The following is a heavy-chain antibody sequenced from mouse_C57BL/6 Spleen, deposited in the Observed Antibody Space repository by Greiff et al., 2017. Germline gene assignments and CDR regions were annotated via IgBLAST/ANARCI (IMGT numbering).Heavy chain of an antibody. CDR2: IRSKSNNYAT. D-gene: IGHD2-1*01. Sequence: EVTLVESGGGLVQPKGSLTLSCAASGFSFNTSAMHWVRQAPGTGVEWVARIRSKSNNYATYYADSVKDRFTISRDDAESMLYLQMNNLKTEDTAIYCGVRRDGNYWGQGTSVTVTS. J-gene: IGHJ4*01. CDR1: GFSFNTSA. CDR3: VRRDGNY. V-gene: IGHV10-1*01.